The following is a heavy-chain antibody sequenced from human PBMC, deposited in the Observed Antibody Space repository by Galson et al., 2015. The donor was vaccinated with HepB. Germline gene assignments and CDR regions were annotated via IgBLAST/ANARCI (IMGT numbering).Heavy chain of an antibody. CDR3: VRDLYDFVWGSFLH. CDR2: ISKAGNNK. J-gene: IGHJ4*02. V-gene: IGHV3-30*03. Sequence: SLRLSCAASGFTFNTFDIHWVRQGPGTRLEWVAVISKAGNNKYYADSVKGRFSISRDNSKNTIYLQMNSLRPEDTAVYYCVRDLYDFVWGSFLHWGQGTLVTVSS. CDR1: GFTFNTFD. D-gene: IGHD3-16*01.